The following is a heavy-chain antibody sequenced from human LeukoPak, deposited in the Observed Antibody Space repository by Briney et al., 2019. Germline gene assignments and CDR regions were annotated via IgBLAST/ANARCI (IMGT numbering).Heavy chain of an antibody. CDR2: ISSDGSNE. V-gene: IGHV3-30-3*01. CDR1: GFTFSDYA. CDR3: ARDKSTVH. J-gene: IGHJ4*02. D-gene: IGHD4-17*01. Sequence: GGSLRLSCAASGFTFSDYAVHWVRQAPGKGLEWVAVISSDGSNEYYADSVKGRFTVSRDNSKNTVYLQMNSLRAEDTALYYCARDKSTVHWGQGTLVTVSS.